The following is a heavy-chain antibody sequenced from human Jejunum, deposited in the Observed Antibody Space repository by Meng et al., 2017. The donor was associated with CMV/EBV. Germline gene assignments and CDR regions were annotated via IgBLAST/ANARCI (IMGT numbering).Heavy chain of an antibody. V-gene: IGHV3-33*06. CDR2: IWYDGSKS. J-gene: IGHJ5*02. CDR3: AKDLAVGRIWFDP. CDR1: GFRFSSFG. D-gene: IGHD6-19*01. Sequence: AVAGFRFSSFGVHWVRQAPGKGLEWLADIWYDGSKSYYADSVRGRFTISRDDSKSTLYLQMNNLRAEDTAVYYCAKDLAVGRIWFDPWGQGTLVTVSS.